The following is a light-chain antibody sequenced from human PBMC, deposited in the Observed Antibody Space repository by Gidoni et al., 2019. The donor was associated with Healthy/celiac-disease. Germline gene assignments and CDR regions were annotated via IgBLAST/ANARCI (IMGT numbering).Light chain of an antibody. J-gene: IGKJ2*01. CDR1: QSVSSY. V-gene: IGKV3-11*01. CDR2: DAS. Sequence: EIVLTQSPATLSLSPGERATLSCRASQSVSSYLDWYQQKPGHAPRLLIYDASTRATGIPARFSGSGSGTDFTLTISSLEPEDFAVYYCQQSRNSYTFGQGTKLEIK. CDR3: QQSRNSYT.